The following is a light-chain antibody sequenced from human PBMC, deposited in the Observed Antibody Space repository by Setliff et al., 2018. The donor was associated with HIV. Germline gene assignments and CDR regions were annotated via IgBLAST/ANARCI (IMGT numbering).Light chain of an antibody. CDR1: SSDVGTYNA. CDR2: DVS. J-gene: IGLJ1*01. CDR3: SSYTSSSTDV. V-gene: IGLV2-14*01. Sequence: QSALTQPASVSGSPGQWITISCTGTSSDVGTYNAVYWYQQHPGKAHKLMIYDVSTRPSGVCHRFSGSNSGNTASLTISGLQTEDEADYYCSSYTSSSTDVFGTGTKVTVL.